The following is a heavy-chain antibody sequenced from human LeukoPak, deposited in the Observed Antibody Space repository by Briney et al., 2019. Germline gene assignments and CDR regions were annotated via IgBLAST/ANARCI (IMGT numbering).Heavy chain of an antibody. J-gene: IGHJ4*02. CDR2: IDWDDDK. CDR3: ARTYYGAHFDY. V-gene: IGHV2-70*01. CDR1: GGSISSGGYY. Sequence: QTLSLTCTVSGGSISSGGYYWSWIRQPPGKALEWLALIDWDDDKYYSTSLKTRLTISKDTSKNQVVLTMTNMDPVDTATYYCARTYYGAHFDYWGQGTLVTVSS. D-gene: IGHD4-17*01.